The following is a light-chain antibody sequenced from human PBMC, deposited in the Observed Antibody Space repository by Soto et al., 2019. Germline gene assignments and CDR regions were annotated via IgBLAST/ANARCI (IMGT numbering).Light chain of an antibody. CDR1: QSVSSN. CDR3: QHYNSYSEA. CDR2: GAS. J-gene: IGKJ1*01. V-gene: IGKV3-15*01. Sequence: EMMLTQSPATLSVSPGASHTLSCRASQSVSSNFAWFQQKPGQAPRLLIYGASTRATGIPARFSGSGSGTEFTLTISSLQPDDFATYYCQHYNSYSEAFGQGTKVDIK.